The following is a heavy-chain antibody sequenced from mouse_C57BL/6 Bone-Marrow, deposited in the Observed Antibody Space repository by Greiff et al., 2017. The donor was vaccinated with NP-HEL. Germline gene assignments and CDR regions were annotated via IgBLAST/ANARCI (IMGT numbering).Heavy chain of an antibody. V-gene: IGHV2-2*01. CDR1: GFSLTSYG. CDR2: IWSGGST. CDR3: ARVFITTAYYAMDY. D-gene: IGHD1-1*01. Sequence: VQLQQSGPGLVQPSQSLSITCTVSGFSLTSYGVHWVRQSPGKGLEWLGVIWSGGSTDYNAAFISRLSISKDNPKSQVFFKMNSLQADDTAIYYCARVFITTAYYAMDYWGQGTSVTVSS. J-gene: IGHJ4*01.